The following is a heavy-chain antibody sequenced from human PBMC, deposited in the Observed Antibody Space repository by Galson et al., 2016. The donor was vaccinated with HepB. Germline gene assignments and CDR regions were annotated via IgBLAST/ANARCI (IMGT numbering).Heavy chain of an antibody. CDR2: ISDSGSNT. Sequence: SLRLSCAASGFTFSSNAMSWVRQAPGKGLEWVSVISDSGSNTYYADSVKGRFTISRDNSKNTLYLQMNSLRAEDTAVYYSAAYHFRGSNPPGGFDYWGQGSLVTVSS. V-gene: IGHV3-23*01. CDR3: AAYHFRGSNPPGGFDY. D-gene: IGHD1-26*01. CDR1: GFTFSSNA. J-gene: IGHJ4*02.